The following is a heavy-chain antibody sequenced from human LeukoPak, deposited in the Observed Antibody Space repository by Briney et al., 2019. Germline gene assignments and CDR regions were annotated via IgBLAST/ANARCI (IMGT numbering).Heavy chain of an antibody. J-gene: IGHJ6*02. Sequence: SETLSLTCTVSGGSISSSNWWSWVRQPPGKGLEWIGEIYHSGGTNYNPSLKSRVTISVDKSKNQFSLKLSSVTAADTAVYYCAATYGSGSYRYYHYYGMDVWGQGTTVTVPS. CDR3: AATYGSGSYRYYHYYGMDV. CDR1: GGSISSSNW. CDR2: IYHSGGT. D-gene: IGHD3-10*01. V-gene: IGHV4-4*02.